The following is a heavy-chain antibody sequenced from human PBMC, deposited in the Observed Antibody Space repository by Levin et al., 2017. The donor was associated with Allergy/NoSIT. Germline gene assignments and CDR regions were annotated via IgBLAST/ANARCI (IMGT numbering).Heavy chain of an antibody. CDR1: GFTFDDYA. V-gene: IGHV3-9*01. CDR3: AKDVGSYSFGYFDY. D-gene: IGHD1-26*01. Sequence: SLKISCAASGFTFDDYAMHWVRQAPGKGLEWVSGISWNSGSIGYADSVKGRFTISRDNAKNSLYLQMNSLRAEDTALYYCAKDVGSYSFGYFDYWGQGTLVTVSS. CDR2: ISWNSGSI. J-gene: IGHJ4*02.